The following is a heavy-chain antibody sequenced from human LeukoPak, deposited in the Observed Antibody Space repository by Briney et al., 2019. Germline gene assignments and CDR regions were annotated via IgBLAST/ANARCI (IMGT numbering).Heavy chain of an antibody. CDR2: ISAYNGNT. V-gene: IGHV1-18*01. CDR3: AREGSGGYYDSSGYYYGMLFDY. Sequence: GASVKVSCKASGYTFTSYGISWVRQAPGQGLEWMGWISAYNGNTNYAQKLQGRVTMTTDTSTSTAYMELRSLRSDDTAVYYCAREGSGGYYDSSGYYYGMLFDYWGQGTLVTVSS. CDR1: GYTFTSYG. J-gene: IGHJ4*02. D-gene: IGHD3-22*01.